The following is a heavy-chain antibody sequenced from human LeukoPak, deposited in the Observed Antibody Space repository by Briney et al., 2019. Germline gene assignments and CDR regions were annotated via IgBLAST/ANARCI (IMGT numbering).Heavy chain of an antibody. CDR3: ARGGPRSTSAVDY. V-gene: IGHV3-7*01. J-gene: IGHJ4*02. CDR1: GFTFSSYW. Sequence: GGSLRLSCAASGFTFSSYWMSWVRQAPGKGLEWVANIKQDGSEKYYVDSVKGRFTISRDNAKNSLYLQTNSLRAEDTAVYYCARGGPRSTSAVDYWGQGTLVTVSS. CDR2: IKQDGSEK. D-gene: IGHD2-2*01.